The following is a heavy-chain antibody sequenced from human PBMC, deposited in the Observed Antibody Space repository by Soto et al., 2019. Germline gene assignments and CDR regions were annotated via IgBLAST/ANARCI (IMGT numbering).Heavy chain of an antibody. CDR2: INSDGSST. J-gene: IGHJ3*02. D-gene: IGHD3-10*01. CDR3: ARNLRYYNGSGSALDI. CDR1: GFTFSSYW. V-gene: IGHV3-74*01. Sequence: GGSLRLSCAASGFTFSSYWMHWVRQAPGKGLEWVSRINSDGSSTSYADSVKGRFTISRDNSKNTLYLQMNSLRAEDTAVYCCARNLRYYNGSGSALDIWGQGTMVTVSS.